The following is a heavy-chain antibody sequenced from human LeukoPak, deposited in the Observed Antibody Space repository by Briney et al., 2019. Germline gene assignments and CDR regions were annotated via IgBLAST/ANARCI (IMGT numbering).Heavy chain of an antibody. CDR1: GFTFSSYA. J-gene: IGHJ4*02. V-gene: IGHV3-23*01. D-gene: IGHD5-18*01. CDR2: ISGSAYST. Sequence: GGSLRLSCAASGFTFSSYAMSWVRQAPGKGLEWVSAISGSAYSTYYADSVKGRFTISRDNSKNTLYLQMNSLRAEDTAVYYCAQIYTYGSSQFDYWGQGTLVTVSS. CDR3: AQIYTYGSSQFDY.